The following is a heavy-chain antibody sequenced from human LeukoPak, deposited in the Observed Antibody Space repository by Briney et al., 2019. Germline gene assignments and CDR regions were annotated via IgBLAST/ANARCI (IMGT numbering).Heavy chain of an antibody. CDR3: ARVWYRQYDIDS. Sequence: GGSLRLSCAASGFTFSTYAMSCVRQAPEKGLEWVSTITGYGANTYYAASGKGRFTISRDNSKNTLYLQIDSLRAEDTARYFCARVWYRQYDIDSWGQGTLVTVSS. V-gene: IGHV3-23*01. D-gene: IGHD2-8*02. CDR1: GFTFSTYA. CDR2: ITGYGANT. J-gene: IGHJ4*02.